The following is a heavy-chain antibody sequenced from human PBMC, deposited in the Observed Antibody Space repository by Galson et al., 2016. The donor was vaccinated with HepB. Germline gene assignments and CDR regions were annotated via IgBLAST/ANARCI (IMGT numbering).Heavy chain of an antibody. D-gene: IGHD5-24*01. CDR1: GGTFTSYS. J-gene: IGHJ6*02. Sequence: SVKVSCKASGGTFTSYSISWVRQAPGQGLEWMGGIIPNFGTSNYAQKFQGRVTITADESTSTAYMELSSLRSEDKAVYYCARVRDGYNHYYYYGMDVWGQGTTVTVSS. V-gene: IGHV1-69*13. CDR3: ARVRDGYNHYYYYGMDV. CDR2: IIPNFGTS.